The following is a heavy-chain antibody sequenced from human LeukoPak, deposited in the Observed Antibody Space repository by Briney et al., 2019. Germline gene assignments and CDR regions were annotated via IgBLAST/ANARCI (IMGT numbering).Heavy chain of an antibody. J-gene: IGHJ4*02. Sequence: SETLSLTCTVSGGSISSSSYYWGWIRQAPGKGLEWIGSIYYSGSTYYNPSLKGRVTISVDTSKNQFSLKLSSVTAADTAVYYCARSVAGGTFDYWGQGTLVTVSS. D-gene: IGHD6-19*01. V-gene: IGHV4-39*01. CDR3: ARSVAGGTFDY. CDR1: GGSISSSSYY. CDR2: IYYSGST.